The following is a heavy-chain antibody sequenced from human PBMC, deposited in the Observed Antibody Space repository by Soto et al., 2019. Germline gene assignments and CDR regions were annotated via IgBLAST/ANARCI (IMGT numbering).Heavy chain of an antibody. CDR2: INHSGST. CDR1: GGSFSGYY. Sequence: SETLSLTCAVYGGSFSGYYWSWIRQPPGKGLEWIGEINHSGSTNYNLSLKSRVTISVDTSRNQFSLKLSSVTAADTAVYYCARGILYYDFWSGYSRPQPAYYFAYWGKGTLVTVSS. CDR3: ARGILYYDFWSGYSRPQPAYYFAY. D-gene: IGHD3-3*01. V-gene: IGHV4-34*01. J-gene: IGHJ4*02.